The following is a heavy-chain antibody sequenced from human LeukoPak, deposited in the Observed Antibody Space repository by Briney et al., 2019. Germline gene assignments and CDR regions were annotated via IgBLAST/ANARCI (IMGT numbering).Heavy chain of an antibody. CDR1: GFTVSSHY. J-gene: IGHJ2*01. CDR3: AREAFGETRDWYFDL. CDR2: IYSGGDT. D-gene: IGHD3-10*01. Sequence: GGSLRLSCAASGFTVSSHYMSWVRQAPGKGLVWVSVIYSGGDTFYADSVKGRFTISRDNSENTLYLQMNRVRAEDTAVYYCAREAFGETRDWYFDLWGRGTLVTVSS. V-gene: IGHV3-53*01.